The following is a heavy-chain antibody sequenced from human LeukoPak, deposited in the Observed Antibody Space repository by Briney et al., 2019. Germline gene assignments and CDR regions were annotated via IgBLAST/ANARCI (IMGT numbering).Heavy chain of an antibody. V-gene: IGHV3-30-3*01. CDR1: GFTFSSYA. J-gene: IGHJ3*02. D-gene: IGHD5-24*01. CDR3: ARDHKGGDGADAFDI. Sequence: GGSLRLSCAASGFTFSSYAMHWVRQAPGKGLEWVAVVSYDGSNKYYADSVKGRFTISRDNSKNTLYLQVNSLRAEDTAVYYCARDHKGGDGADAFDIWGHGTMVTVSS. CDR2: VSYDGSNK.